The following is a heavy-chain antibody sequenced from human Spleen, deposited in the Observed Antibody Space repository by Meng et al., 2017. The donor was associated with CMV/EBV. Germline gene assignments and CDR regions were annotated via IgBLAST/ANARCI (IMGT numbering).Heavy chain of an antibody. CDR2: ISGSGGST. V-gene: IGHV3-23*01. Sequence: GESLKISCAASGFTFSGSAMHWVRQASGKGLEWVSAISGSGGSTYYADSVKGRFTISRDNSKNTLYLQMNSLRAEDTAVYYCAKDLGSNDYGEDYWGQGTPVTVSS. D-gene: IGHD4-17*01. CDR3: AKDLGSNDYGEDY. J-gene: IGHJ4*02. CDR1: GFTFSGSA.